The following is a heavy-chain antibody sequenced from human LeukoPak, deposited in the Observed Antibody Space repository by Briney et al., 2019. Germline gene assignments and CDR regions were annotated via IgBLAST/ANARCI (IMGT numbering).Heavy chain of an antibody. CDR1: GGSISNYY. CDR2: IYYSGST. J-gene: IGHJ5*02. Sequence: SETLSLTCAVSGGSISNYYWSWIRQPPGKGLEWIGYIYYSGSTNYNPSLKSRVTISVDTSKNQFSLKLSSVTAADTAVYYCARDLERYYGSGTNWFDPWGQGTLVTVSS. CDR3: ARDLERYYGSGTNWFDP. D-gene: IGHD3-10*01. V-gene: IGHV4-59*12.